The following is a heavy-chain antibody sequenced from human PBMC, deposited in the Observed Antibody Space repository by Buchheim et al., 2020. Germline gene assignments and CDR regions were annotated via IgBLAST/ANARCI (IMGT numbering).Heavy chain of an antibody. Sequence: QVQLVESGGGVVQPGRSLRLSCAASRFTFSSYGMHWVRQAPGKGLEWVAVISYDGSNKYYADSVKGRFTISRDNSKNTLYLQMNSLRAEDTAVYYCATGSGHIVVVTTDYWGQGTL. CDR3: ATGSGHIVVVTTDY. CDR1: RFTFSSYG. J-gene: IGHJ4*02. CDR2: ISYDGSNK. D-gene: IGHD2-21*02. V-gene: IGHV3-30*03.